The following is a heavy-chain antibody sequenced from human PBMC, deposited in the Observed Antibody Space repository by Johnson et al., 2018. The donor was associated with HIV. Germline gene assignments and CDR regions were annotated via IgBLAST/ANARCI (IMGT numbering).Heavy chain of an antibody. J-gene: IGHJ3*02. Sequence: VQLVESGGGLVQPGGSLRLSCAASGFTFSSYDMHWVRQATGKGLEWVSAIGTAGDTYYPGSVKGRFTISRENAKNSLYLQMNSLRAGDTAVYYCARLRRMVAVEIWGQGTIVTVAS. D-gene: IGHD3-10*01. CDR2: IGTAGDT. V-gene: IGHV3-13*01. CDR3: ARLRRMVAVEI. CDR1: GFTFSSYD.